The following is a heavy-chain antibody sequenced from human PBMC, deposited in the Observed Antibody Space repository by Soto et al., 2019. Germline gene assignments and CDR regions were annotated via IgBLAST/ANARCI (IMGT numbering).Heavy chain of an antibody. Sequence: QVRLLQSGPEVKRPGASVKVSCQASGFNFHTYTINWVRQAPGQGLEWMGWISPYNGNTKYAQNIQGRVMMTRDTSTTTAYMELRSLRSDDTAVYYCVRGGDCSSTSCYTPNYYYGMDVWGQGTRVSVSS. J-gene: IGHJ6*02. CDR1: GFNFHTYT. CDR3: VRGGDCSSTSCYTPNYYYGMDV. D-gene: IGHD2-2*01. CDR2: ISPYNGNT. V-gene: IGHV1-18*04.